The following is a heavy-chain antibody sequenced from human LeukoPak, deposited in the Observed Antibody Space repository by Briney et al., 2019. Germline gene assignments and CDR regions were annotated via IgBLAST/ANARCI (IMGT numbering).Heavy chain of an antibody. D-gene: IGHD6-19*01. V-gene: IGHV3-13*01. CDR1: GFTFSSHD. CDR2: IATAGNT. J-gene: IGHJ4*02. Sequence: GASLRLSCAASGFTFSSHDMHWVRQPTGKGLEWVSVIATAGNTYYTDSVKGRFTISRENAKNSLYLQMDNLRAEDTAVYYCARSKSYSSGWSDFDCWGQGTLVTASS. CDR3: ARSKSYSSGWSDFDC.